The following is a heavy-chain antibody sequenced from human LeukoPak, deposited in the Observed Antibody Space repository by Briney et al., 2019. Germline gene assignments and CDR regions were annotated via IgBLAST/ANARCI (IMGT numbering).Heavy chain of an antibody. V-gene: IGHV3-30*18. D-gene: IGHD5-18*01. CDR3: AKDRYSYAFEYSDS. Sequence: SGGSLRLSCAASGFTFGSDGMHWVRQAPGKGLDWVAVISNDGSKKYYADSVKGRFTISRDNSKNTLSLQVSSLRTEDTAVYYCAKDRYSYAFEYSDSWGQGTLVTVSS. J-gene: IGHJ4*02. CDR2: ISNDGSKK. CDR1: GFTFGSDG.